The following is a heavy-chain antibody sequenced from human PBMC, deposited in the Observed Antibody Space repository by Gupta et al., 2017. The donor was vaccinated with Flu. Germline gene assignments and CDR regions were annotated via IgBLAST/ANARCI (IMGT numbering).Heavy chain of an antibody. V-gene: IGHV4-34*01. CDR2: INHSGST. J-gene: IGHJ4*02. D-gene: IGHD3-9*01. Sequence: QVQLQQWGAGLLKPSETLSLTCAVYGGSFSGYYWSWIRQPPGKGLEWIGEINHSGSTNYNPSLKSRVTISVDTSKNQFSLKLSSVTAADTAVYYCARGLYDILTGQPIQAFDYWGQGTLVTVSS. CDR3: ARGLYDILTGQPIQAFDY. CDR1: GGSFSGYY.